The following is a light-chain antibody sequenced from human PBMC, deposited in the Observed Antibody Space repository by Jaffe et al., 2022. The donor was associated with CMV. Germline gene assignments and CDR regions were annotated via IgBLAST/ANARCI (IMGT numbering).Light chain of an antibody. Sequence: IVMTQSPVTLSVSPGERATLSCRASQSVYSNLAWFQQKPGQAPRLLILAVSTRASGVPARFSGSGSGTQFTLTISSLQSEDFAVYYCQQYNNWPRTFGQGTKVEIK. CDR2: AVS. V-gene: IGKV3-15*01. CDR1: QSVYSN. CDR3: QQYNNWPRT. J-gene: IGKJ1*01.